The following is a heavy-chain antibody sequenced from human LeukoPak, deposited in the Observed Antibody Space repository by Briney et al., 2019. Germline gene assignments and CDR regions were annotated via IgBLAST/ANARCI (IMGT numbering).Heavy chain of an antibody. Sequence: GGSLRLSCAASGFTFSNYAVNWIRQAPGKGLKWVSVISGSGSSIYYTDSVKGRFTISRDNSKNTLYLQMNSLRAEDTAVYYCAMGATSWSGYSFPKIFQHWGRGTLATVSS. CDR2: ISGSGSSI. CDR3: AMGATSWSGYSFPKIFQH. CDR1: GFTFSNYA. V-gene: IGHV3-23*01. D-gene: IGHD3-3*01. J-gene: IGHJ1*01.